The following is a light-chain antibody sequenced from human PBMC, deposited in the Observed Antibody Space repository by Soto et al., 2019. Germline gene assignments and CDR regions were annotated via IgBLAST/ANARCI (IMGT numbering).Light chain of an antibody. V-gene: IGLV2-14*01. CDR3: SSYTSSGTLVV. J-gene: IGLJ2*01. CDR2: DVS. Sequence: QSALTQPASVSGSPGQSITISCTGTSSDVGGYNYVSWYQQHPGKAPKLMIYDVSNRPSGASNRFSGSKSDNTASLTISGLQAEDEADYYCSSYTSSGTLVVFGGGTKVTVL. CDR1: SSDVGGYNY.